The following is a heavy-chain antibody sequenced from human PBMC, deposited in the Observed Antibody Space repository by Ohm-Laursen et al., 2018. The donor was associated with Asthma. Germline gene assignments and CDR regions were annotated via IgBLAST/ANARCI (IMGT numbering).Heavy chain of an antibody. D-gene: IGHD2-15*01. V-gene: IGHV1-8*01. CDR2: MNPNSGNT. Sequence: SVKVSCKASGYTFTSYDINWVRQATGQGLEWMGWMNPNSGNTGYAQKFQGRVTMTRNTSISTAYMELSSLRSEDTAVYYCARLGYCSGGSCTSRYNWFDPWGQGTLVTVSS. CDR1: GYTFTSYD. CDR3: ARLGYCSGGSCTSRYNWFDP. J-gene: IGHJ5*02.